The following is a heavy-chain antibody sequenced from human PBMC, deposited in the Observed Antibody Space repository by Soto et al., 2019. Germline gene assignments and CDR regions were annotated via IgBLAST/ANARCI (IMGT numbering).Heavy chain of an antibody. Sequence: GGSLRLSCIASGFHFISYSMTWVRQAPGKGLEWVSFISRSGGSIEYADSVKGRFTISRDNAKNSLYLQMNSLRPDDTAVYFCARDSGYSYGFDFWGPGTLVTVSS. D-gene: IGHD5-12*01. V-gene: IGHV3-21*01. CDR1: GFHFISYS. J-gene: IGHJ4*01. CDR2: ISRSGGSI. CDR3: ARDSGYSYGFDF.